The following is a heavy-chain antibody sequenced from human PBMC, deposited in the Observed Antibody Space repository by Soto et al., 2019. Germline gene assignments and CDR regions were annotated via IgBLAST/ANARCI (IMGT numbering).Heavy chain of an antibody. CDR2: IIPIFGTA. J-gene: IGHJ4*02. V-gene: IGHV1-69*13. Sequence: SPVKLSCKASGCTLSSYAISWVRQAPGQGLEWRGGIIPIFGTANYAQKFQGRVTITADESTSTAYMELSSLRSEDTAVYYCARGGATKRGYFDYWGQGTLVTVSS. CDR3: ARGGATKRGYFDY. CDR1: GCTLSSYA. D-gene: IGHD1-26*01.